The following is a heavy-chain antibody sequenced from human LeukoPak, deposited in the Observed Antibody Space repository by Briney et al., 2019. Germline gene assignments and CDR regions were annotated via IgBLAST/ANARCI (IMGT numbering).Heavy chain of an antibody. CDR2: IYYSGST. CDR3: ARGPSLGWNRFDY. D-gene: IGHD1-1*01. Sequence: SETLSLTCTVSGGSISSYYWSWIRQPPGKGLEWIGYIYYSGSTNYNPSLKSRVTISVDTSKNQFSLKLSSVTAADTAVYYCARGPSLGWNRFDYWGQGTLVTVSS. J-gene: IGHJ4*02. V-gene: IGHV4-59*01. CDR1: GGSISSYY.